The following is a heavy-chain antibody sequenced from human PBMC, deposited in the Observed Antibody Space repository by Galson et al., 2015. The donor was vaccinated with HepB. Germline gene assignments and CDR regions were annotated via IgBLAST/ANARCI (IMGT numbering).Heavy chain of an antibody. D-gene: IGHD2-15*01. J-gene: IGHJ5*02. Sequence: SLRLSCAASGFTFSTCVMQWVRQTPGKGLEWVAAIWHDASKEYYADSVKGRFTISRDNPKNTLYLQMNSLRAEDTAVYYCAREIGYCDGASCSNWFDPWGQGTLVTVSS. CDR1: GFTFSTCV. V-gene: IGHV3-33*01. CDR2: IWHDASKE. CDR3: AREIGYCDGASCSNWFDP.